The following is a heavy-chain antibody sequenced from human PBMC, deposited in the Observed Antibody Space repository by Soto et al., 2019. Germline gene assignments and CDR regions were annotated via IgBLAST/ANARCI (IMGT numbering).Heavy chain of an antibody. D-gene: IGHD2-15*01. CDR1: GGSISSYY. J-gene: IGHJ5*02. V-gene: IGHV4-59*01. CDR2: IYYSGST. Sequence: PSETLSLTCTVSGGSISSYYWSWIRQPPGKGLEWIGYIYYSGSTNYNPSLKSRVTISVDTSKNQFSLKLSSVTAADTAVYYCARVVIGYCSGGSCHYWFDPWGQGTLVTVSS. CDR3: ARVVIGYCSGGSCHYWFDP.